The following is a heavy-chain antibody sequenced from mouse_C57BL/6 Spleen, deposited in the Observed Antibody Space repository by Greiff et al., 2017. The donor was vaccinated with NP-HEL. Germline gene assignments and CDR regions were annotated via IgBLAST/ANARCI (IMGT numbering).Heavy chain of an antibody. CDR2: ISSGGDYI. Sequence: EVQRVESGEGLVKPGGSLKLSCAASGFTFSSYAMSWVRQTPEKRLEWVAYISSGGDYIYYADTVKGRFTISRDNARHTLYLQMSSLKSEDTAMYYCTRDNYYGSSYDYWGQGTTLTVSS. CDR1: GFTFSSYA. D-gene: IGHD1-1*01. CDR3: TRDNYYGSSYDY. J-gene: IGHJ2*01. V-gene: IGHV5-9-1*02.